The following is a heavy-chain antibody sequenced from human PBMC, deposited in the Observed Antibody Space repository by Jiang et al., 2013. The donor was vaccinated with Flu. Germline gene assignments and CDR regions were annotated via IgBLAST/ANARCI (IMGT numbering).Heavy chain of an antibody. CDR3: ARGLSFFSGEKYGMDV. J-gene: IGHJ6*02. D-gene: IGHD1-1*01. CDR1: GYIFNSYD. V-gene: IGHV1-8*01. Sequence: KPGASVKVSCKASGYIFNSYDINWVRQATGQGLEWMDRMNPNSGNTGYAQKFQGRVTMTRSTSISTAYMELSSLRSEDTAVYYCARGLSFFSGEKYGMDVWGQGTPVTVSS. CDR2: MNPNSGNT.